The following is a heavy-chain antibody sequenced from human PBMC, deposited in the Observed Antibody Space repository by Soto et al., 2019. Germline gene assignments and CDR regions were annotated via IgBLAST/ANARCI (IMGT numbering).Heavy chain of an antibody. Sequence: GASVKVSCKASGGTFSSYAISWVRQAPGQGLEWMGGIIPIFGTANYAQKFQGRVTITADESTSTAYMELSSLRSEDTAAYYCARGQRGYYYDSSGPFDYWGQGTLVTVSS. D-gene: IGHD3-22*01. CDR1: GGTFSSYA. V-gene: IGHV1-69*13. CDR3: ARGQRGYYYDSSGPFDY. J-gene: IGHJ4*02. CDR2: IIPIFGTA.